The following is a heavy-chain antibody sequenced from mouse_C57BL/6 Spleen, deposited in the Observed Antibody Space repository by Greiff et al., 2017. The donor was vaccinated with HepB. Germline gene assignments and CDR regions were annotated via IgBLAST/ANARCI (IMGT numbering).Heavy chain of an antibody. D-gene: IGHD2-3*01. CDR1: GYAFSSYW. J-gene: IGHJ2*01. CDR2: IYPGDGDT. CDR3: ARSDGYYGFFDY. V-gene: IGHV1-80*01. Sequence: VKLQQSGAELVKPGASVKISCKASGYAFSSYWMNWVKQRPGKGLEWIGQIYPGDGDTNYNGKFKGKATLTADKSSSTAYMQLSSLTSEDSAVYFCARSDGYYGFFDYWGQGTTLTVSS.